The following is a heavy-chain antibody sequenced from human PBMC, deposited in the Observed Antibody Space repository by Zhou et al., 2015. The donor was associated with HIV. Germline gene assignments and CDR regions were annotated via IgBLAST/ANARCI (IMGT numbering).Heavy chain of an antibody. D-gene: IGHD3-3*01. V-gene: IGHV1-69*01. CDR3: ARDRSLD. Sequence: QVQLVQSGAEVKKPGSSVKVSCKASGGTFSKYGFSWVRQAPGQGLEWVGGINPLSGTTTYAQKFLDRVTITADESTSTVYLELTSLTSDDTAVYYCARDRSLDWGQGTLLTVSP. J-gene: IGHJ4*02. CDR1: GGTFSKYG. CDR2: INPLSGTT.